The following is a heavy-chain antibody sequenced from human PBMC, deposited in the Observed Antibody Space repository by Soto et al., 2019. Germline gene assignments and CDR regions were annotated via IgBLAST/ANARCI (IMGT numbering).Heavy chain of an antibody. CDR2: INHSGST. D-gene: IGHD4-17*01. CDR1: GGSFSGYY. J-gene: IGHJ5*02. Sequence: SETLSLTCAVYGGSFSGYYWSWIRQPPGKGLEWIGEINHSGSTNYNPSLKSRVTISVDTSKNQLSLKLSSVTAADTAVYYCATRVTTTWFDPWGQGTLVTVSS. CDR3: ATRVTTTWFDP. V-gene: IGHV4-34*01.